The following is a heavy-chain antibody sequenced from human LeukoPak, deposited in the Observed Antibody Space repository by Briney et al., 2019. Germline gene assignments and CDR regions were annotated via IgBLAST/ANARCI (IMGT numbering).Heavy chain of an antibody. CDR3: ARGAPPQN. V-gene: IGHV4-39*07. CDR1: GFSVSSTY. J-gene: IGHJ4*02. CDR2: VYYTGAS. Sequence: GSLRLSCAASGFSVSSTYMSWIRQPPGKGLEWIGSVYYTGASYYNPSLKSRVTISIDTSKNHFSLNLTSVTAADTAVYYCARGAPPQNWGQGALVTVSS.